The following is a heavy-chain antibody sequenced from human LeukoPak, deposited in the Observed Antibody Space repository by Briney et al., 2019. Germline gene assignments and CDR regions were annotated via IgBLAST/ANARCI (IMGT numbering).Heavy chain of an antibody. CDR2: ISSSGSTV. J-gene: IGHJ4*02. Sequence: PAGGSLRLSCAASGFTFSSFGMSWVRQAPGKGLEWVSYISSSGSTVYYADSVKGRFTISRDNAKNSLYLQMNSLRAEDTAVYYCASPFRDDFDYWGQGTLVTVSS. V-gene: IGHV3-48*04. CDR3: ASPFRDDFDY. CDR1: GFTFSSFG. D-gene: IGHD5-24*01.